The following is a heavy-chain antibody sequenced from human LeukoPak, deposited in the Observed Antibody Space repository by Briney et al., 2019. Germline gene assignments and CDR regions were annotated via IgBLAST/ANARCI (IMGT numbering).Heavy chain of an antibody. CDR3: AAELYSGTYGRCCSFAF. V-gene: IGHV1-58*02. J-gene: IGHJ4*02. CDR2: IIVGSGKT. Sequence: GASVKVSCKTSGFTFSNSAMQWLRQARGQRLEWIGWIIVGSGKTHYAQTLQERITITRDMSTNTAYMELSSLQSEDTAVYYCAAELYSGTYGRCCSFAFWGQGTLVTVSS. D-gene: IGHD1-26*01. CDR1: GFTFSNSA.